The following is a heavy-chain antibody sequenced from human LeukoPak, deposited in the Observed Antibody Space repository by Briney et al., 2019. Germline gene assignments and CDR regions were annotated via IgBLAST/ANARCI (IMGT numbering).Heavy chain of an antibody. J-gene: IGHJ5*02. CDR2: INHSGST. D-gene: IGHD2-15*01. V-gene: IGHV4-34*01. Sequence: SETLSLTCAVYGGSFSGYYRSWIRQPPGKGLEWIGEINHSGSTNYNPSLKSRVTISVDTSKNQFSLKLSSVTAADTAVYYCARVYCSGGSCRWFDPWGQGTLVTVSS. CDR3: ARVYCSGGSCRWFDP. CDR1: GGSFSGYY.